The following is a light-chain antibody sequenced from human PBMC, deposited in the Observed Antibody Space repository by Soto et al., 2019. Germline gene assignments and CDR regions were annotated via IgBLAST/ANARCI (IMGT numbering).Light chain of an antibody. Sequence: QSALTQPASVSGSPGQSITISCTGTSSDVGGYNYVSWYQQHPGKAPKFMIYDVSNQPSGVSNRFSGSKSGNTASLTISGLQAEDEADYYCTSYTTSNTVVFGGGTKLTVL. V-gene: IGLV2-14*03. CDR2: DVS. CDR3: TSYTTSNTVV. J-gene: IGLJ3*02. CDR1: SSDVGGYNY.